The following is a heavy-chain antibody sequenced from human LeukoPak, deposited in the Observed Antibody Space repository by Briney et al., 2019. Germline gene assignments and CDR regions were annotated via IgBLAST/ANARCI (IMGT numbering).Heavy chain of an antibody. D-gene: IGHD6-6*01. V-gene: IGHV3-74*01. CDR2: INGDGSGT. J-gene: IGHJ4*02. CDR1: GFTFSGYW. CDR3: ARVKAARPSFFDY. Sequence: PGRSLRLSCAASGFTFSGYWMHWVRQAPGKGLVWVSRINGDGSGTTYADPVKGRFTISRDNAKNTLYLQMNSLRAEDTAVYYCARVKAARPSFFDYWGQGTLVTVSS.